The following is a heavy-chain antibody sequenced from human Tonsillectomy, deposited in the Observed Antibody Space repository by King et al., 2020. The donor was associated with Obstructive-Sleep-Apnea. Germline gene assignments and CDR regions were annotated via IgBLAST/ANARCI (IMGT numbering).Heavy chain of an antibody. CDR3: ARHRGVEDYGGYGDYFDY. J-gene: IGHJ4*02. V-gene: IGHV4-59*08. Sequence: VQLQESGPGLVKPSETLSLTCTVSVDSISNYYWSWIRQPPGKGLEWIGYMYYSGNTNYNPSLKSRVTISVDTSKIKFSLRLSSVTAADTAVYYCARHRGVEDYGGYGDYFDYWGQGTLVTVSS. CDR1: VDSISNYY. D-gene: IGHD5-12*01. CDR2: MYYSGNT.